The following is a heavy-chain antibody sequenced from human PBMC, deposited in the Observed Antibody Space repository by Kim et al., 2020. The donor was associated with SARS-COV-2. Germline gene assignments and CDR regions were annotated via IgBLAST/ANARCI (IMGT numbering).Heavy chain of an antibody. V-gene: IGHV3-13*01. CDR3: ARGAGPTYYYDSSGYYPFDY. CDR1: GFTFSSYD. Sequence: GGSLRLSCAASGFTFSSYDMHWVRQATGKGLEWVSAIGTAGDTYYPGSVKGRFTISRENAKNSLYLQMNSLRAGDTAVYYCARGAGPTYYYDSSGYYPFDYWGQGTLVTVSS. CDR2: IGTAGDT. D-gene: IGHD3-22*01. J-gene: IGHJ4*02.